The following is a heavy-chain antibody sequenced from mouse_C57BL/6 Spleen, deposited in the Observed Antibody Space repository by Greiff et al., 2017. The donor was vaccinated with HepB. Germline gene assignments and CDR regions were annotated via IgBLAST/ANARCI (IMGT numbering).Heavy chain of an antibody. J-gene: IGHJ4*01. CDR1: GYTFTSYW. CDR2: IDPSDSYT. CDR3: ARKGPTVVADYYAMDY. V-gene: IGHV1-50*01. Sequence: QVQLQQPGAELVKPGASVKLSCKASGYTFTSYWMQWVKQRPGQGLEWIGEIDPSDSYTNYNQKFKGKATLTVDPSSSTAYMQLSSLTSEDSAVCYCARKGPTVVADYYAMDYGGQGTSVTVSS. D-gene: IGHD1-1*01.